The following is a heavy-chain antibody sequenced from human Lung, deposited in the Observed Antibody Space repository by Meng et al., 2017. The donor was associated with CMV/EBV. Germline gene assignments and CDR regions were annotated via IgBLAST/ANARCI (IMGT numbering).Heavy chain of an antibody. CDR2: VFYSGTT. J-gene: IGHJ4*02. CDR1: GGSISSSSYY. V-gene: IGHV4-39*01. CDR3: ARHHHSPTFDY. D-gene: IGHD1-14*01. Sequence: QVEDWGPGRVKPSDTLSLTCTVSGGSISSSSYYWAWIRQPPGEGLEWIGGVFYSGTTYYTASLKSRVSISVDTSKNQLSLKLSSVTAADTAVYYCARHHHSPTFDYWGQGTLVTASS.